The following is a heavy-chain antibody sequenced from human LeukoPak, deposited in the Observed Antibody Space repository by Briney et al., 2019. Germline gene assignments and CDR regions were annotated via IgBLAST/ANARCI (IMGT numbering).Heavy chain of an antibody. CDR3: AIPRRSDRDHDSGGFDS. J-gene: IGHJ4*02. CDR1: GYTFTSYA. Sequence: ASVKVSCKASGYTFTSYAMHWVRQAPGQRLEWMGWINAGNGNTKYSQKFQGRVTITRDKSTSTAYMELSSLRSEDTAVYYCAIPRRSDRDHDSGGFDSWGQGTLVTVSS. V-gene: IGHV1-3*01. D-gene: IGHD3-10*01. CDR2: INAGNGNT.